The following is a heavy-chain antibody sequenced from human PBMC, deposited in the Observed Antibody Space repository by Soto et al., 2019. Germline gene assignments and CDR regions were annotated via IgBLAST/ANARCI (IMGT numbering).Heavy chain of an antibody. CDR3: ARGLMIGDAFDI. J-gene: IGHJ3*02. CDR1: GGSISSGGYS. D-gene: IGHD3-22*01. CDR2: IYHSGST. Sequence: SETLSLTCAVSGGSISSGGYSWSWIRQPPGKGLEWIGYIYHSGSTYYNPSLKSRVTISVDRSKNQFSLKLSSVTAADTAVYYCARGLMIGDAFDIWGQGTMVTVSS. V-gene: IGHV4-30-2*01.